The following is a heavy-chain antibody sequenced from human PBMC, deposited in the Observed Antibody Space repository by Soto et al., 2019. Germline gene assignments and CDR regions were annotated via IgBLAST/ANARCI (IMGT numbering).Heavy chain of an antibody. V-gene: IGHV3-7*03. CDR3: ARAVSGSYDS. Sequence: GGSLRLSCAASGFSFSSYWMTWVRQAPGKGLEWVANIIRDGSETYYVDSVKGRFTISRDNAKNSVYLQMNSLRAEDTAVYYCARAVSGSYDSWGQGIMGTSPQ. CDR2: IIRDGSET. CDR1: GFSFSSYW. J-gene: IGHJ5*01. D-gene: IGHD1-26*01.